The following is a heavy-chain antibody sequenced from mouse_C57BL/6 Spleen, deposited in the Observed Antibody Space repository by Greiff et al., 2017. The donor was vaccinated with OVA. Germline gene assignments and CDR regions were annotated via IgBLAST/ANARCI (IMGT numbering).Heavy chain of an antibody. CDR3: AGPCGYDLGFAY. Sequence: EVQGVESGGGLVKPGGSLKLSCAASGFTFSDYGMHWVRQAPEKGLEWVAYISSGSSTIYYAATVKGRFTISRDNAKNTLFLQMDSLRYEDTAMYYCAGPCGYDLGFAYWGQGTLVTVSA. CDR2: ISSGSSTI. V-gene: IGHV5-17*01. D-gene: IGHD2-2*01. CDR1: GFTFSDYG. J-gene: IGHJ3*01.